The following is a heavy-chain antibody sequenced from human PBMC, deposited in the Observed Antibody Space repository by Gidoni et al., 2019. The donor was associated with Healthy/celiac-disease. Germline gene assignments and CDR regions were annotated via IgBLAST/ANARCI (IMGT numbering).Heavy chain of an antibody. D-gene: IGHD6-19*01. CDR1: AGSISSSNW. CDR3: AGKSIAVAGTGVDY. V-gene: IGHV4-4*02. CDR2: IYHSGST. J-gene: IGHJ4*02. Sequence: QVQLQESGPGLVKPSGTLSPTRAVSAGSISSSNWWSWVRQPPGKGLEWIGEIYHSGSTNYNPSLKRRVTISVDKSKNQCSLKLSSVTAADTAVYYCAGKSIAVAGTGVDYWGQGTLVTVSS.